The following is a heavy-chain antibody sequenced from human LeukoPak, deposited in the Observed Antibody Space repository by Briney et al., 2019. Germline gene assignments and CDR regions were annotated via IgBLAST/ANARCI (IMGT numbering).Heavy chain of an antibody. CDR1: GFTVSSNY. CDR3: ASTVVTPYGAFDI. D-gene: IGHD4-23*01. V-gene: IGHV3-53*01. CDR2: IYSGGST. J-gene: IGHJ3*02. Sequence: GGSLRLSCAASGFTVSSNYMIWLRQAPGKGLEGVSVIYSGGSTYYADSVKGRITISRDNSKDTLYLQMNSLRAEDTAVYYCASTVVTPYGAFDIWGQGTMVTVSS.